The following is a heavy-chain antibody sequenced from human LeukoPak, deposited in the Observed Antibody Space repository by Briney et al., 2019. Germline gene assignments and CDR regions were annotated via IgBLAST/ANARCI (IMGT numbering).Heavy chain of an antibody. Sequence: PSETLSLTCTVSGGSISSGDYYWSWIRQPPGKGLEWIGYIYYSGSTYYNPSLKSRVTISVDTSKNQFSLKLSSVTAADTAVYYCARSEYSYGLLDYWGQGTLVTVSS. CDR1: GGSISSGDYY. V-gene: IGHV4-30-4*01. J-gene: IGHJ4*02. CDR3: ARSEYSYGLLDY. D-gene: IGHD5-18*01. CDR2: IYYSGST.